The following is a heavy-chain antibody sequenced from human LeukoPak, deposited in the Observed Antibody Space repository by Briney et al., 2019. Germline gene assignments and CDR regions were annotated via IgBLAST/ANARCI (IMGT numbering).Heavy chain of an antibody. J-gene: IGHJ4*02. Sequence: GGSLRLSCAASGFTFSSYAMNWVRQAPGKGLEWVALISYDGSNKNYADSVKGRFTISRDNSKNTLYLQMNSLRPEDTAVYYCASPLGDSVFYWGQGTLVTVSS. D-gene: IGHD2-15*01. CDR2: ISYDGSNK. V-gene: IGHV3-30-3*01. CDR1: GFTFSSYA. CDR3: ASPLGDSVFY.